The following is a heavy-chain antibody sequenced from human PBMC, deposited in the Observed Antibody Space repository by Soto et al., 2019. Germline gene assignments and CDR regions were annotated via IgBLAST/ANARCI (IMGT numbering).Heavy chain of an antibody. CDR3: ARVPSGGNSALRAFDI. D-gene: IGHD2-21*02. CDR1: GGTFSSYT. Sequence: QVQLVQSGAEVKKPGSSVKVSCKASGGTFSSYTISWVRQAPGQGLEWMGRIIPILGIANYAQKFQGRVTITADKSTSTAYMELSSLRSEDTAVYYCARVPSGGNSALRAFDIWGQGTMVTVSS. V-gene: IGHV1-69*02. CDR2: IIPILGIA. J-gene: IGHJ3*02.